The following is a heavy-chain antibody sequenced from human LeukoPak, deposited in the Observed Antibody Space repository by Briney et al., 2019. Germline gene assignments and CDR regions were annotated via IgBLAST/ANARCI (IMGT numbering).Heavy chain of an antibody. CDR1: GFTFSSYW. V-gene: IGHV3-7*01. D-gene: IGHD6-13*01. CDR2: IKRDGSEK. J-gene: IGHJ4*02. CDR3: ARHTTAGYSDWYGPSFDY. Sequence: GGSLRLSCAASGFTFSSYWMNWVRQAPGKGLEWVANIKRDGSEKYYLDSVKGRFTISRDNAKNSLYLQMNSLRGEDTAVYYCARHTTAGYSDWYGPSFDYWGQGTLVTVSS.